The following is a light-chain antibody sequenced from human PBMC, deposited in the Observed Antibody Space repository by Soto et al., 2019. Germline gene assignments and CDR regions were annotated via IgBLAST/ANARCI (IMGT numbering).Light chain of an antibody. J-gene: IGKJ1*01. V-gene: IGKV1-5*01. Sequence: DIQPNMSPSTVSAYVRDRVTITCRASQSISSWLAWYQQKPGEAPKLLIYDASSLESGVPSRFSGSGSGSEFTLTISTLQPDDFATYYCQQFGTVGQGTKVAIK. CDR1: QSISSW. CDR3: QQFGT. CDR2: DAS.